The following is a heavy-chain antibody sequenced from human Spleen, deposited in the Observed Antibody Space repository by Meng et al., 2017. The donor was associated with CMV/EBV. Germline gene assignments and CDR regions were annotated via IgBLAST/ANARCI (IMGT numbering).Heavy chain of an antibody. V-gene: IGHV4-39*07. D-gene: IGHD3-10*01. CDR3: ASSSPFGAYYFDY. CDR1: GDSVSNNHYY. J-gene: IGHJ4*02. CDR2: SDFSGTT. Sequence: HLPLQESGPGLVKPSETLSLTCACSGDSVSNNHYYWGWIRKPPGKGLEWIGSSDFSGTTRYNPSLMSRVTMSVDTSKNHFSLSLSSVAAADTAVYYCASSSPFGAYYFDYWGQGTLVTVSS.